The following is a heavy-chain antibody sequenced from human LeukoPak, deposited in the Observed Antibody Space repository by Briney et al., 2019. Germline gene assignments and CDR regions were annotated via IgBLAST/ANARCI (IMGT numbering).Heavy chain of an antibody. V-gene: IGHV3-11*04. Sequence: LSLTCAVYGGSFSGYYWSWIRQPPGKGLEWGSYISSSGSALYYADSVKGRFTISRDNAKNSLYLQMNSLRAEDTAVYYCARDRNQVRATGFDYWGQGTLVTVSS. J-gene: IGHJ4*02. CDR3: ARDRNQVRATGFDY. CDR1: GGSFSGYY. D-gene: IGHD1-14*01. CDR2: ISSSGSAL.